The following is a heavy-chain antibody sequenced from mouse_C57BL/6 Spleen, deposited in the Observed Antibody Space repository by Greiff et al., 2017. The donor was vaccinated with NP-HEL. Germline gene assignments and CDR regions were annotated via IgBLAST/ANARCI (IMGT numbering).Heavy chain of an antibody. Sequence: VQLQQSGTELVKPGASVKLSCKASGYTFTSYWMHWVKQRPGQGLEWIGNINPSNGGTNYNEKFKSKATLTVDKSSSTAYMQLSSLTSEDSAVYYCARIDFGSSGFAYWGQGTLVTVSA. CDR1: GYTFTSYW. CDR3: ARIDFGSSGFAY. J-gene: IGHJ3*01. D-gene: IGHD1-1*01. V-gene: IGHV1-53*01. CDR2: INPSNGGT.